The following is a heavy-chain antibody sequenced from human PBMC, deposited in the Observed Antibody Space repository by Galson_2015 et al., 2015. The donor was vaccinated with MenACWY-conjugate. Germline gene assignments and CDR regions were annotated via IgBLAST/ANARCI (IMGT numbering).Heavy chain of an antibody. D-gene: IGHD2-15*01. J-gene: IGHJ5*02. CDR3: TRDRDVGGSRWWFDP. V-gene: IGHV3-15*01. CDR1: GLTFSNVW. CDR2: IKCRTDIGTT. Sequence: SLRLSCARSGLTFSNVWRSWVRQAPGKGLEWVARIKCRTDIGTTDYATPVKGRFTILRDDSAKTLYLQMDSLKIEDTAMYFCTRDRDVGGSRWWFDPWGQGTLVTVSS.